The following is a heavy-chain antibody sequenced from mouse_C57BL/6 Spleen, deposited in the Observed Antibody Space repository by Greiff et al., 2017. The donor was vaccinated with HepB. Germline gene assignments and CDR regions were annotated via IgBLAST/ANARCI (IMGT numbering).Heavy chain of an antibody. J-gene: IGHJ1*03. D-gene: IGHD1-1*01. CDR2: IDPSDSET. CDR3: ARSDSSYGYFDV. Sequence: VQLQQPGAELVRPGYSVKLSCKASGYTFTSYWMHWVKQRPIQGLEWIGNIDPSDSETHYNQKFKDKATLTVDKSSSTAYMQLSSLTSEDSAVYYCARSDSSYGYFDVWGTGTTVTVSS. CDR1: GYTFTSYW. V-gene: IGHV1-52*01.